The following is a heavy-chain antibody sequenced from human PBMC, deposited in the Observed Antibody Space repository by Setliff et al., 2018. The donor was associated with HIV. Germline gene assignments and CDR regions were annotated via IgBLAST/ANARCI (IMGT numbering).Heavy chain of an antibody. CDR1: GDSIGSNPYY. D-gene: IGHD3-16*02. V-gene: IGHV3-23*01. CDR2: IGGSGAVT. J-gene: IGHJ6*03. Sequence: ETLSLTCTVSGDSIGSNPYYWGWIRQPPGKGLEWVSSIGGSGAVTYYAASVKGRFTISRDNLKHILYLQMDNLRAEDTAIYYCAKVFRSGYPLPSQVPNYYYYMDVWGKGTAVTVSS. CDR3: AKVFRSGYPLPSQVPNYYYYMDV.